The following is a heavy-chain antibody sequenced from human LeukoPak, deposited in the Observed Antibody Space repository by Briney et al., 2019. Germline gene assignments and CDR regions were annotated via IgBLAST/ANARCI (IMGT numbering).Heavy chain of an antibody. D-gene: IGHD3-22*01. CDR3: ARVSRLYYDTSGRIFDY. CDR2: MNPNSGNT. Sequence: ASVKVSCKASGYTFTSYDINWVRQATGQGLEWMGWMNPNSGNTGYAQKFQGRVTMTLDTSISTVYMELSRLRSDDTAVYYCARVSRLYYDTSGRIFDYWGQGTLVTVSS. J-gene: IGHJ4*02. V-gene: IGHV1-8*02. CDR1: GYTFTSYD.